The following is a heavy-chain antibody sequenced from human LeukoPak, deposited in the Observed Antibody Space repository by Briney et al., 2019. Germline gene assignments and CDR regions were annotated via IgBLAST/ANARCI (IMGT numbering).Heavy chain of an antibody. D-gene: IGHD3-22*01. CDR2: IYSGGST. Sequence: GGSLRLSCAASGFTVSSNYMSWVRQAPGKGLEWVSVIYSGGSTYYADSVKGRFTISRDNAKNSLYLQMNSLRAEDTAVYYCARDLIVVVMPDAFDIWGQGTMVTVSS. CDR3: ARDLIVVVMPDAFDI. CDR1: GFTVSSNY. V-gene: IGHV3-53*01. J-gene: IGHJ3*02.